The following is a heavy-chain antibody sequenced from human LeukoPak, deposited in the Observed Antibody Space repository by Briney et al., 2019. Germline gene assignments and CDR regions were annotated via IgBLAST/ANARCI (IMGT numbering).Heavy chain of an antibody. CDR3: ARHLETATEDYFDY. Sequence: PSETLSLTCTVSGASISDYYWSWIRQPPGKGLEWIGYIFYTGITNYNPSLESRVTISVDTSKNQFSLNLSSVTAADTAVFYCARHLETATEDYFDYWGQGTLVTVSS. CDR2: IFYTGIT. J-gene: IGHJ4*02. CDR1: GASISDYY. D-gene: IGHD6-25*01. V-gene: IGHV4-59*08.